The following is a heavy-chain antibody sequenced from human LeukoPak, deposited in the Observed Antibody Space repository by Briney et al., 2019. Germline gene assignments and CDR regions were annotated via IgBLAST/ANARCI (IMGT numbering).Heavy chain of an antibody. CDR3: AKFSSGWYIDY. V-gene: IGHV3-30*18. D-gene: IGHD6-19*01. J-gene: IGHJ4*02. CDR1: GFTFSSYA. CDR2: MSHGGSNK. Sequence: PGRSLRLSCAASGFTFSSYAMHWVRQAPGKGLEWVAVMSHGGSNKYYGDSVKGRFTISRDNSKNTLYLQMNSLRVEDTAVYYCAKFSSGWYIDYWGQGTLVTVSS.